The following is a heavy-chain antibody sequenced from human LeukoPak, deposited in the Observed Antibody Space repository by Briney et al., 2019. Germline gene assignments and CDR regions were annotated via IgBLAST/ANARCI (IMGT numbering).Heavy chain of an antibody. CDR2: IYPGDSDT. V-gene: IGHV5-51*01. Sequence: GESLKISCKGSGYSFTSYWIGWVRPLPGKGLEWMGIIYPGDSDTRYSPSFQGQVTISADKSISTAYLQWSSLKASDTAMYYCARQNDFWSGYYTDYYYYGMDVWGQGTTVTVSS. J-gene: IGHJ6*02. D-gene: IGHD3-3*01. CDR3: ARQNDFWSGYYTDYYYYGMDV. CDR1: GYSFTSYW.